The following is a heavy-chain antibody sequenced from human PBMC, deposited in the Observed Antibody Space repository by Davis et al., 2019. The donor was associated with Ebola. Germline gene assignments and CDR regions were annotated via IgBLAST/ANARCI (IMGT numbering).Heavy chain of an antibody. Sequence: MPSETLSLTCAVYGGSFSGYYWSWIRQPPGKGLEWIGSIYYSGSTNYNPSLKSRVTISVDTSKNQFSLKLSSVTAADTAVYYCASLSPARGAFDIWGQGTMVTVSS. CDR1: GGSFSGYY. J-gene: IGHJ3*02. CDR2: IYYSGST. V-gene: IGHV4-59*01. CDR3: ASLSPARGAFDI.